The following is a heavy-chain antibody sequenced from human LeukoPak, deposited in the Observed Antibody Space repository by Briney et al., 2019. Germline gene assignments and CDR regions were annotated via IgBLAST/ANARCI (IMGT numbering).Heavy chain of an antibody. J-gene: IGHJ4*02. CDR1: GGSVSSGSYY. CDR2: IYYSGST. D-gene: IGHD6-19*01. V-gene: IGHV4-61*01. CDR3: ARRTYSSGWSNFDY. Sequence: SETLSLTCTVSGGSVSSGSYYWSWIRQPPGKGLEWIGYIYYSGSTNYNPSLKSRVTISVDTSKNQSSLKLSSVTAADTAVYYCARRTYSSGWSNFDYWGQGTLVTVSS.